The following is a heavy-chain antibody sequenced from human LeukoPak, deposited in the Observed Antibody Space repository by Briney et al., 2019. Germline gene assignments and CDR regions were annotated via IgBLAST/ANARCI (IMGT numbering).Heavy chain of an antibody. D-gene: IGHD3-3*01. J-gene: IGHJ4*02. Sequence: SETLSPTCSVSGGSIISSNYYSGWIRQPPGKGLEWIGSIYQSGSGISYYNPSLTSRVNISEDTSKNQFFLRLSSVTAADTAVYYCASTLRFLPYRRFDYWGQGTLVTVPS. V-gene: IGHV4-39*01. CDR2: IYQSGSGIS. CDR3: ASTLRFLPYRRFDY. CDR1: GGSIISSNYY.